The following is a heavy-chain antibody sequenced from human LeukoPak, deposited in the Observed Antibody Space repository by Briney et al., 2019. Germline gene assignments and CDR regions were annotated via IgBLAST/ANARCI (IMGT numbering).Heavy chain of an antibody. CDR2: NYTSGST. Sequence: PSETLSLTCTVWGGSISSYYWSWIRQPAGKGLEWIGRNYTSGSTNYEPSLKSRVTMSVDTSKNPSSLKLSSVTAADTAVYYCARDDLQSGPVGEMDVWGKGTTVTVSS. V-gene: IGHV4-4*07. CDR1: GGSISSYY. CDR3: ARDDLQSGPVGEMDV. J-gene: IGHJ6*04. D-gene: IGHD4-11*01.